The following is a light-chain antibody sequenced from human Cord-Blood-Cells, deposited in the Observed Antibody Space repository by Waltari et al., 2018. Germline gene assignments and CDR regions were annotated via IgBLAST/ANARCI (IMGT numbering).Light chain of an antibody. J-gene: IGLJ3*02. CDR1: SNIVRNQG. CDR2: RNN. Sequence: QAGLTQPPSVSKGLRQTATLTCTGNSNIVRNQGAAWLQQHQGHPPKLLSYRNNTRPSGISERFSASRSGNTASLTITGLQPEDEADYYCSALDSSLSAWVFGGGTKLTVL. CDR3: SALDSSLSAWV. V-gene: IGLV10-54*02.